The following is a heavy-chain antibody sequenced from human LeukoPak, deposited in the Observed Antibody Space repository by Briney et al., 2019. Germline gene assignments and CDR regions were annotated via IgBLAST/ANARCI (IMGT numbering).Heavy chain of an antibody. V-gene: IGHV4-59*01. CDR3: ARDGRDFWSGYLDAFDI. CDR1: GGSISSYY. J-gene: IGHJ3*02. D-gene: IGHD3-3*01. Sequence: SETLSLTCTVSGGSISSYYWSWIRQPPGKGLEWIGYIYYSGSTNYNPSLKSRVTISVDTSKNQFSLKLSSVTAADTAVYYCARDGRDFWSGYLDAFDIWGQGTMVTVSS. CDR2: IYYSGST.